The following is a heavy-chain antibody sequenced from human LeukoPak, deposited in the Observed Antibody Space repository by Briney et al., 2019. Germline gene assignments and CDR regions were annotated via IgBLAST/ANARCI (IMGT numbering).Heavy chain of an antibody. D-gene: IGHD3-10*01. V-gene: IGHV3-9*01. CDR3: AKDIYNYYGSGRDSYGMDV. CDR1: GFTFSSYA. J-gene: IGHJ6*02. CDR2: ISWNSGSI. Sequence: PGGSLRLSCAASGFTFSSYAMSWVRQAPGKGLEWVSGISWNSGSIGYADSVKGRFTISRDSAKNSLYLQMNSLRAEDTALYYCAKDIYNYYGSGRDSYGMDVWGQGTTVTVSS.